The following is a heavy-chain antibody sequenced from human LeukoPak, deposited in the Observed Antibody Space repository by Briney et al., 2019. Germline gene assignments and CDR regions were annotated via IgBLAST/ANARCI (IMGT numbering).Heavy chain of an antibody. CDR2: IRYDGSDE. D-gene: IGHD6-13*01. V-gene: IGHV3-30*02. CDR3: AKTAAPGRDNNWFDL. Sequence: PGGSLRLSCAASGFTFSSYGMDWVRQAPGKGLEWVAFIRYDGSDEYYAASVKGRFTISRDKDKNTLYLQMNSLRVEDTAVYYCAKTAAPGRDNNWFDLWGQGALVTVSS. J-gene: IGHJ5*02. CDR1: GFTFSSYG.